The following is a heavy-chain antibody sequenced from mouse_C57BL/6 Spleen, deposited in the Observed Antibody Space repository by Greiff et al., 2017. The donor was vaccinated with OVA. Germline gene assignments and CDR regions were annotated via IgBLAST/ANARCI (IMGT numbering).Heavy chain of an antibody. V-gene: IGHV5-6*01. CDR1: GFTFSSYG. CDR3: ASANGAGFDY. J-gene: IGHJ2*01. CDR2: ISSGGSYT. Sequence: EVHLVESGGDLVKPGGSLKLSCAASGFTFSSYGMSWVRQTPDKRLEWVATISSGGSYTYYPDSVKGRFTISRDNAKNTLYLQMSSLKSEDTAMYYCASANGAGFDYWGQGTTLTVSS.